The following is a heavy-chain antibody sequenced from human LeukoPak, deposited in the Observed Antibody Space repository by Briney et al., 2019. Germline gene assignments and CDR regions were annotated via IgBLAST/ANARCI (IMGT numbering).Heavy chain of an antibody. CDR2: IYYSGST. V-gene: IGHV4-39*01. J-gene: IGHJ4*02. D-gene: IGHD3-9*01. CDR1: GGSISSSSYY. CDR3: GRQITGILTGYYMFTYFEY. Sequence: SETLSLACTVSGGSISSSSYYWGWIRQPPGKGLEWIGSIYYSGSTYYNPSLRSRVTISVDTSKNQFSLKLNSVTTADTAVYYCGRQITGILTGYYMFTYFEYWGQGTLVTVSS.